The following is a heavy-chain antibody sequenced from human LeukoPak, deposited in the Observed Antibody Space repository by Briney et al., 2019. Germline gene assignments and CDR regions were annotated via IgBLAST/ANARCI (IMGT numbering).Heavy chain of an antibody. Sequence: PSETLSLTCTVSGGSISSYYWTWIRQPPGKGLEWIGYICYTGSTNNNPSLRSRVTISVYTSKNQFSLKLSSVTAADTAVYYCARGRSSGAKSFSLYYYMDVWGRGTTVTVSS. J-gene: IGHJ6*03. CDR3: ARGRSSGAKSFSLYYYMDV. D-gene: IGHD3-22*01. V-gene: IGHV4-59*01. CDR1: GGSISSYY. CDR2: ICYTGST.